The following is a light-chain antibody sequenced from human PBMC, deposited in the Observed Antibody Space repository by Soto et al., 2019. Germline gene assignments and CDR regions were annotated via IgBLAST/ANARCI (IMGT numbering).Light chain of an antibody. J-gene: IGLJ1*01. CDR3: TSYAGSNNPEV. V-gene: IGLV2-8*01. CDR2: AVD. CDR1: SSDVGAYNY. Sequence: QSVLTQPPSASGSPGQSVTISCTGTSSDVGAYNYVSWYQQHPGKAPKLIIYAVDKRPSGVSDRFSGSKSGNTASLTVSGLQAEDEADYYCTSYAGSNNPEVFGTGTKVTVL.